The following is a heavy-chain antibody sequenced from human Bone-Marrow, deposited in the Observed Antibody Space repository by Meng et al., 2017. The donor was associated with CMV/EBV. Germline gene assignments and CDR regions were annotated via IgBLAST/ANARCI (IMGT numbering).Heavy chain of an antibody. CDR1: GSTFTGYY. CDR3: ARANDYVWGSYRFDP. V-gene: IGHV1-2*04. Sequence: SGSTFTGYYMHWVWQAPGQGLEWMGWINPNSGGTNYAQKFQGWVTMTRDTSISTAYMELSRLRSDDTAVYYCARANDYVWGSYRFDPWGQGTLVTVSS. J-gene: IGHJ5*02. CDR2: INPNSGGT. D-gene: IGHD3-16*02.